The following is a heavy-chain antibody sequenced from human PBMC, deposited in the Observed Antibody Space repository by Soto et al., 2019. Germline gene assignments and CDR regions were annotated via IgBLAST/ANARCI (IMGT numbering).Heavy chain of an antibody. Sequence: GGSLRLSCAASGFTFDDYAMHWVRQAPGKGLEWVSGISWNSGSIGYADSVKGRFTISRDNAKNSLYLQMNSLRAEDTALYYCAKDKDLSYDILTGYYFDYWGQGTLVTVSS. CDR3: AKDKDLSYDILTGYYFDY. CDR2: ISWNSGSI. D-gene: IGHD3-9*01. V-gene: IGHV3-9*01. J-gene: IGHJ4*02. CDR1: GFTFDDYA.